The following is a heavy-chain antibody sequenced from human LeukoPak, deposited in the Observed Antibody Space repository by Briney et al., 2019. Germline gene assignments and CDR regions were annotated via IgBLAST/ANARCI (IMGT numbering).Heavy chain of an antibody. J-gene: IGHJ6*02. CDR1: GFTFSSYG. D-gene: IGHD6-13*01. CDR3: ARDGAGGIAAAGTYYYGMDV. V-gene: IGHV3-33*01. CDR2: IWYDGSNK. Sequence: GGSLRLSCAASGFTFSSYGMHWVRQAPGKGLEWVAVIWYDGSNKYYADSVKGRFTISRDNSKNTLYLQMNSLRAEDTAVYYCARDGAGGIAAAGTYYYGMDVWGQGTTVTVSS.